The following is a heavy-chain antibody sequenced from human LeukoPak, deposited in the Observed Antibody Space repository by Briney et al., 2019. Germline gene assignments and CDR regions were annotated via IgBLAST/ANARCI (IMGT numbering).Heavy chain of an antibody. D-gene: IGHD5-12*01. J-gene: IGHJ4*02. CDR3: AKDAPYSGRVFDC. V-gene: IGHV3-43*02. Sequence: GGSLRLFCGGSGFTLDDYGMHWVRQRPGKGLEWVSLISGDGGMTHYADSVKGRFTISRDNSKNSLYLQMNSLRIEDSAFYYCAKDAPYSGRVFDCWGQGTLVTVSS. CDR2: ISGDGGMT. CDR1: GFTLDDYG.